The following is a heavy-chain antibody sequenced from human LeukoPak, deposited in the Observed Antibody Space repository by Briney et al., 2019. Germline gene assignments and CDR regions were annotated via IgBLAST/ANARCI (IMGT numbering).Heavy chain of an antibody. CDR1: GFIFSSYW. D-gene: IGHD3-22*01. CDR2: INTSGGSS. Sequence: GGSLRLSCAGSGFIFSSYWMHWVRQAPGKGLEWVSRINTSGGSSSYADSVKGRFTISRDNSKNTLYLQMNSLRAEDTAVYYCAKTSGYDSSGYYLGYYYMDVWGKGTTVTVSS. CDR3: AKTSGYDSSGYYLGYYYMDV. J-gene: IGHJ6*03. V-gene: IGHV3-74*01.